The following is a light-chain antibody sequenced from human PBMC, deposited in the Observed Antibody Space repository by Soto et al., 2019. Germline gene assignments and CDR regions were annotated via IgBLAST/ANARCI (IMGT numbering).Light chain of an antibody. V-gene: IGKV1-5*03. CDR3: QQHNDNWT. Sequence: DIRMTQSPSNLSASVGDTVTITSRALLSTSSWLAWYQPKPGQAPKLLIYKTSILPIGVPSRFSGSGTGTEFTPAISRLQPDDSATYYCQQHNDNWTFGQGPKVEIK. J-gene: IGKJ1*01. CDR2: KTS. CDR1: LSTSSW.